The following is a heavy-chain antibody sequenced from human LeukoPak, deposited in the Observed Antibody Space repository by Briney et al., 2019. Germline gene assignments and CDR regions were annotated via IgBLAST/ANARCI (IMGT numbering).Heavy chain of an antibody. CDR3: ARGGHSSFDY. CDR2: ITSDGSNI. D-gene: IGHD3-16*01. V-gene: IGHV3-74*01. Sequence: PVRSLRLSCAPSGFTPTRYAMSAVCHAPGKGLEWVSRITSDGSNINYADSVQGRFTISRDNAKNTLYLQMNSLRADDTAVYYCARGGHSSFDYWGRGALVTVSS. J-gene: IGHJ4*02. CDR1: GFTPTRYA.